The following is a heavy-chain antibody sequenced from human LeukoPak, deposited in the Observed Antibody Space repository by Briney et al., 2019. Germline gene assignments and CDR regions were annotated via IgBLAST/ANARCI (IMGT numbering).Heavy chain of an antibody. CDR1: GGSISSYY. Sequence: SETLSLTCTVSGGSISSYYWSGLRQPRGKGREWVGYIYYSGSTNYNPSLKRRVTISVDKSKNQFSLKLSSVTAADTAVYYCARPAAGPNWFDPWGQGTLVTVSS. V-gene: IGHV4-59*01. J-gene: IGHJ5*02. CDR2: IYYSGST. CDR3: ARPAAGPNWFDP. D-gene: IGHD6-13*01.